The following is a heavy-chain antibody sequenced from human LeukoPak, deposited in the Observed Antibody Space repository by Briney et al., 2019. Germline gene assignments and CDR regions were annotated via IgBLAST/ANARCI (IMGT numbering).Heavy chain of an antibody. CDR1: GFTFSSYW. CDR2: INNDGSGT. CDR3: TRETVSGWLNY. Sequence: GGSLRLSCAASGFTFSSYWMHWVRQAPGKGPVWVSRINNDGSGTTYADSVKGRFTISRDNSKNTLYLQMNSLRTEDTAVYYCTRETVSGWLNYWGQGTLVTVSS. J-gene: IGHJ4*02. D-gene: IGHD6-19*01. V-gene: IGHV3-74*01.